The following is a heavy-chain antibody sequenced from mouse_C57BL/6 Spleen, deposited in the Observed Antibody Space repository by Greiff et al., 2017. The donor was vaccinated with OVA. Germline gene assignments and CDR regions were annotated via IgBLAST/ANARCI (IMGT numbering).Heavy chain of an antibody. J-gene: IGHJ4*01. V-gene: IGHV1-42*01. CDR3: ARGNYDYDGRYAMDY. CDR2: INPSTGGT. Sequence: EVQLQQSGPELVKPGASVKISCKASGYSFTGYYMNWVKQSPEKSLEWIGEINPSTGGTTYNQKFKAQATLTVDKSSSTAYMQLKSLTSEDSAVYYCARGNYDYDGRYAMDYWGQGTSVTVSS. D-gene: IGHD2-4*01. CDR1: GYSFTGYY.